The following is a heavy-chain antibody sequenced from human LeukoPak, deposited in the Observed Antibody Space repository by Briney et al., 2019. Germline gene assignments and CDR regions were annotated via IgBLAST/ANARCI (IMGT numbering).Heavy chain of an antibody. V-gene: IGHV4-61*02. D-gene: IGHD6-25*01. CDR3: ARADSSDWPSYYFDY. Sequence: KPSETLSLTCTVSGGSISSGSYYWSWIRQPAGKGLEWIGRIYTSGSTNYNPSLKSRVTISVDTSKNQFSLKLSSVTAADTAVYYCARADSSDWPSYYFDYWGQGTLVTVSS. CDR1: GGSISSGSYY. CDR2: IYTSGST. J-gene: IGHJ4*02.